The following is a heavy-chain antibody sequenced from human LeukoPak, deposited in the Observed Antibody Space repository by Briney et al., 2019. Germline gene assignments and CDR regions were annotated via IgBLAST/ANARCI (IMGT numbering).Heavy chain of an antibody. D-gene: IGHD6-13*01. CDR3: ARHGSSWYEKDYFDY. Sequence: SETLSLTCTVSGGSISHSYWNWIRQPAGKGLEWIGRIYSSGTTNYNPSLKSRVTMSVDTSRKQFSLRLSSVTAADTAVYYCARHGSSWYEKDYFDYWGQGTLVTVSS. V-gene: IGHV4-4*07. CDR1: GGSISHSY. CDR2: IYSSGTT. J-gene: IGHJ4*02.